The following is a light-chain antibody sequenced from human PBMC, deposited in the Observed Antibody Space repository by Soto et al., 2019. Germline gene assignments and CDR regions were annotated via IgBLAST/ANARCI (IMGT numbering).Light chain of an antibody. CDR3: QEYGSLPFT. V-gene: IGKV3-20*01. CDR1: QRINSNY. CDR2: GIS. Sequence: EIVLTQSPGTLSLSPGERATLSCRASQRINSNYLAWYQQRPGQAPRPLIYGISLRATGVPDRFSGSGSGTDFTLTIGRLEPEDSAVYYCQEYGSLPFTFGPGTKVEIK. J-gene: IGKJ3*01.